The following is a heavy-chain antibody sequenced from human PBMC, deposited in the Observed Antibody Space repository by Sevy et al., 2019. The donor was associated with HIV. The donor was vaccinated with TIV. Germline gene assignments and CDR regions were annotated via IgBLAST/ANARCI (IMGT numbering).Heavy chain of an antibody. CDR1: GDSISGYY. CDR3: AGDRGGGDCSVGSCYFDYSYYYGMDV. D-gene: IGHD2-15*01. V-gene: IGHV4-4*07. CDR2: ISSSGTT. J-gene: IGHJ6*02. Sequence: SETLSLTCTVSGDSISGYYWNWIRQPAGKGLEWIGRISSSGTTNYNPSLKSRVTMSIDTSKNQFSLRLRSVTAADSAGVYCAGDRGGGDCSVGSCYFDYSYYYGMDVWGQGTTVTVSS.